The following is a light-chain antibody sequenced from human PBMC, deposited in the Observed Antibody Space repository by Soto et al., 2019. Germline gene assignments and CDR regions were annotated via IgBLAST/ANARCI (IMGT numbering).Light chain of an antibody. CDR1: QSVHNN. Sequence: EIVLTQSPAPLSVSPGERASLSCRASQSVHNNLAWYQQKPGHAPRLLIYGASTRATGIPAKFSGSGSGTEFTLTISSLQSEDVAVYYCQQYSNWPLTLGGGTKVDIK. CDR2: GAS. V-gene: IGKV3-15*01. CDR3: QQYSNWPLT. J-gene: IGKJ4*01.